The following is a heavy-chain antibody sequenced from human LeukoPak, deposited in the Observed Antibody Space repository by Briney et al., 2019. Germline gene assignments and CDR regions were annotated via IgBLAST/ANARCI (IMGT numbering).Heavy chain of an antibody. D-gene: IGHD5-18*01. CDR3: ARETASWDTASGFDP. CDR1: GGSMNSHY. J-gene: IGHJ5*02. CDR2: IHISWTT. V-gene: IGHV4-4*07. Sequence: SETLSLTCTVSGGSMNSHYWSFIRQPAGKGLEWIGRIHISWTTYYNPSLKSRLTMSVGTSKNQFSMRLTSVTAADTAVYYCARETASWDTASGFDPWGQGTLVTVSS.